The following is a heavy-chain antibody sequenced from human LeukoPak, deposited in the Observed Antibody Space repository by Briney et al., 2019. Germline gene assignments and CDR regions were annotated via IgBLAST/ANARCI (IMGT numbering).Heavy chain of an antibody. Sequence: GGSLRLSCAASGFTFSSYWMHWVRQAPGKGLEWVAVIWYDGSNKYYADSVKGRFTISRDNSKNTLYLQMNSLRAEDTAVYYCAKTRAGYSSSWYYFDYWGQGTLVTVSS. V-gene: IGHV3-33*06. D-gene: IGHD6-13*01. J-gene: IGHJ4*02. CDR1: GFTFSSYW. CDR3: AKTRAGYSSSWYYFDY. CDR2: IWYDGSNK.